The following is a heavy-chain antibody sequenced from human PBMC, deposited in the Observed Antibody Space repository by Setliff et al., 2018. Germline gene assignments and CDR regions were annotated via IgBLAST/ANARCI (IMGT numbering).Heavy chain of an antibody. CDR3: ARLRGAFDY. CDR2: IYYSGST. V-gene: IGHV4-59*01. J-gene: IGHJ4*02. CDR1: GGSISSYY. D-gene: IGHD3-16*01. Sequence: SETLSLTCTVSGGSISSYYWSWIRQPPGKRLEWIGCIYYSGSTNYNPSLESRVTISVDTSKNQFSPRLNSATAADTAVYYCARLRGAFDYWGQGTLVTVSS.